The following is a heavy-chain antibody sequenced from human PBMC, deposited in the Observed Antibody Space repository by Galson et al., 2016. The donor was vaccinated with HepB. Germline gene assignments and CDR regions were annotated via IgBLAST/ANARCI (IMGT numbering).Heavy chain of an antibody. V-gene: IGHV3-21*04. D-gene: IGHD5-18*01. J-gene: IGHJ4*02. CDR1: GFTFSSYS. Sequence: SLRLSCAASGFTFSSYSMNWVRQAPGKGLEWVSSISSTTTYIYYADSVKGRSSISRADANNSVYLEMSSLRAEDTAVYFCARSRRERDSYGFAYWGQGTQVAVSS. CDR2: ISSTTTYI. CDR3: ARSRRERDSYGFAY.